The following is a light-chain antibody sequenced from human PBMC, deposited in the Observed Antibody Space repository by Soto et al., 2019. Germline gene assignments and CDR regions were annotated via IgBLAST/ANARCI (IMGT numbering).Light chain of an antibody. Sequence: SYELTQPPSVSVAPGQTASITCGGNNIGGKSVHWYQQKSGQAPVLVVSDDSDRPSGIPERFSGSNSGNTATLTISRVEAGDEADYYCQVWDSSSDHWVFGGGTKLTVL. V-gene: IGLV3-21*02. J-gene: IGLJ3*02. CDR3: QVWDSSSDHWV. CDR2: DDS. CDR1: NIGGKS.